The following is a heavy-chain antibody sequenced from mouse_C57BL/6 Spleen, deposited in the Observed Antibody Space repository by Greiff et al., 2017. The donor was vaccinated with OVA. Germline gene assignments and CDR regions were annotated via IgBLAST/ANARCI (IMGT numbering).Heavy chain of an antibody. Sequence: QVQLQQPGAELVKPGASVKLSCKASGYTFTSYWMHWVKQRPGQGLEWIGMIHPNSGSTNYNEKFKSKATLTVDKSSSTAYMQLSSLTSEDSAVYDCARWNSSGSYYAMDDWGQGTTVTVSS. CDR2: IHPNSGST. CDR1: GYTFTSYW. CDR3: ARWNSSGSYYAMDD. J-gene: IGHJ4*01. V-gene: IGHV1-64*01. D-gene: IGHD3-2*02.